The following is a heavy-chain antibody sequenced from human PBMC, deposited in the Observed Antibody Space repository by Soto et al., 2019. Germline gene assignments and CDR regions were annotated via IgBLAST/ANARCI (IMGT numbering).Heavy chain of an antibody. V-gene: IGHV3-23*01. J-gene: IGHJ4*02. D-gene: IGHD2-15*01. CDR3: AKDYGAWGYCSGGSCYPPDY. Sequence: EVQLLESGGGLVQPGGSLRLSCAASGFTFSSYAMSWVRQAPGTVLEWVSAISGSGGSTYYADSVKGRFTISRDNSKNTLYLQMNSLRAEDTAVYYCAKDYGAWGYCSGGSCYPPDYWGQGTLVTVSS. CDR1: GFTFSSYA. CDR2: ISGSGGST.